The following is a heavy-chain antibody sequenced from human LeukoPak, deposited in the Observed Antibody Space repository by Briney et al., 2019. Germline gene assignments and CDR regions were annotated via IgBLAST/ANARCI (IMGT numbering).Heavy chain of an antibody. V-gene: IGHV1-24*01. CDR3: AFIWRFYCRGWFVFDY. J-gene: IGHJ4*02. D-gene: IGHD6-19*01. CDR1: GYTLTELS. CDR2: FDPEDGET. Sequence: ASVKVSCTVSGYTLTELSMHWVRQAPGKGLEWMGGFDPEDGETIYAQKFQGRVTMTEDTSTDTAYMELSSLRSEDTAVYYCAFIWRFYCRGWFVFDYWGQGTLVT.